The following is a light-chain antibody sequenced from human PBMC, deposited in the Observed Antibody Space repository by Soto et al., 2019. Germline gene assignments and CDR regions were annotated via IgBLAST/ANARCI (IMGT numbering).Light chain of an antibody. Sequence: AIRMTQSPSSLSASTGDRVTITCRASQGISSYLAWYQQKPGKAPKLLIYAASTLQSGVPSRVSGSGSGTDFTLSISCLQSEDFATYYCQQYYSYPPTFGQGTKVEI. V-gene: IGKV1-8*01. CDR1: QGISSY. CDR3: QQYYSYPPT. J-gene: IGKJ1*01. CDR2: AAS.